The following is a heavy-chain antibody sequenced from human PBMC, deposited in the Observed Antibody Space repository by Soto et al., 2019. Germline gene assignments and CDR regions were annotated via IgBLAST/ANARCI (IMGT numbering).Heavy chain of an antibody. D-gene: IGHD6-19*01. J-gene: IGHJ5*02. CDR1: GGTFSRYS. CDR2: ISAYNGNT. CDR3: AREAEYSSGWYNWFDP. Sequence: ASVKVSCKASGGTFSRYSITWVRQAPGQGLEWMGWISAYNGNTNYAQKLQGRVTMTTDTSTSTAYMELRSLRSDDTAVYYCAREAEYSSGWYNWFDPWGQGTLVTVSS. V-gene: IGHV1-18*01.